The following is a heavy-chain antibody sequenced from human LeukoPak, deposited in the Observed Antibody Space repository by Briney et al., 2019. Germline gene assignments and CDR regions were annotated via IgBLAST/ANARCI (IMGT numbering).Heavy chain of an antibody. J-gene: IGHJ4*02. Sequence: GGSLRLSCAASGFTFTSSVMSWVRQAPGKGLEWVSSVSGSGESTYYADSVKGRFTISRDSSKNTLYLQMNSLRAEDTAVYYCAKEYTLDYWGQGTLVTVSS. CDR2: VSGSGEST. CDR1: GFTFTSSV. V-gene: IGHV3-23*01. D-gene: IGHD2-2*02. CDR3: AKEYTLDY.